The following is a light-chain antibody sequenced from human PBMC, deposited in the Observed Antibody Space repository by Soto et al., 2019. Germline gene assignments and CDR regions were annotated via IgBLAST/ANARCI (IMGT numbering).Light chain of an antibody. V-gene: IGKV3-15*01. Sequence: EIVMTQSPATLSVSPEERATLSCRASQSVSSNLAWYQQKPGQAPRLLIYGASTRATGIPARFSGSGSGTEFTLTISSLQSEDFAVYYCQQYNNWPPWTFGQGTKVDI. J-gene: IGKJ1*01. CDR3: QQYNNWPPWT. CDR2: GAS. CDR1: QSVSSN.